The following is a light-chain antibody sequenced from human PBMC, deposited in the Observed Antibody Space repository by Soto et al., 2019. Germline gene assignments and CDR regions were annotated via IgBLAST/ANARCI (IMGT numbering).Light chain of an antibody. CDR3: QTWGSGIWL. V-gene: IGLV4-69*01. Sequence: QLVLTQSPSASASLGASVKLTCTLSSGHSSYAIAWHQQQPEKGPRYLMKLNSDGSHTKGDGIPDRFSGSSSGAERYLTISSLLADDEADYYGQTWGSGIWLFGGGTKVTGL. CDR2: LNSDGSH. CDR1: SGHSSYA. J-gene: IGLJ3*02.